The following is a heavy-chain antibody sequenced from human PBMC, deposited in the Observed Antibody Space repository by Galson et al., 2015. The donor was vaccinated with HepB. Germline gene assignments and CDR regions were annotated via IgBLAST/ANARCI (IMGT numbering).Heavy chain of an antibody. Sequence: SLRLSCAASGFTFSSYGMHWVRQAPGKGLEWVAVIWYDGSNKYYADSVKGRFTISRDNAKNSLYLQMNSLRDDDTAVCYCARRSDMDVWGQGTTVTVSS. J-gene: IGHJ6*02. CDR3: ARRSDMDV. V-gene: IGHV3-33*01. D-gene: IGHD3-3*01. CDR2: IWYDGSNK. CDR1: GFTFSSYG.